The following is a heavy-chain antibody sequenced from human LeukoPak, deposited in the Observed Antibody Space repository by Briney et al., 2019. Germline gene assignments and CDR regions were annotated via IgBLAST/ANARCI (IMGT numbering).Heavy chain of an antibody. J-gene: IGHJ1*01. CDR2: ISPNNGNT. D-gene: IGHD3-10*01. Sequence: ASVKVSCKASGYTFTSYGISWVRQAPGQGLEWMGWISPNNGNTKYTQKLQGRVIMTTDSSTSTAYMEVRSLRSDDTAVYYCARATYYYASGMYIDPAEYLQHWGQGTLVTVSS. CDR1: GYTFTSYG. V-gene: IGHV1-18*01. CDR3: ARATYYYASGMYIDPAEYLQH.